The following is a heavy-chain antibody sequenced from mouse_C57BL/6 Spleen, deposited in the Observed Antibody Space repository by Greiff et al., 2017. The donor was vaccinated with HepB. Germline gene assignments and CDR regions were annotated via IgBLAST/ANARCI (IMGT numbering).Heavy chain of an antibody. CDR1: GYTFTSYW. CDR3: ARGRGSLDY. CDR2: IDPSDSYT. Sequence: QVQLKQPGAELVRPGTSVKLSCKAFGYTFTSYWMPWVKQRPGQGLEWIGVIDPSDSYTNYNQKFKGKATLTVDTSSSTAYMQLSSLTSEDSAVYYCARGRGSLDYWGQGTTLTVSS. J-gene: IGHJ2*01. V-gene: IGHV1-59*01.